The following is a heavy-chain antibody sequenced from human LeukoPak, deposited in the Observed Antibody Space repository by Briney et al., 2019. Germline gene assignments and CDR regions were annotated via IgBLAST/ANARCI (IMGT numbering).Heavy chain of an antibody. CDR2: IYYSGTT. J-gene: IGHJ4*02. D-gene: IGHD3-22*01. CDR1: GGSISSHY. CDR3: ASWPIDRSGYLMY. V-gene: IGHV4-59*11. Sequence: SETLSLTCTVSGGSISSHYWSWIRQPPGKGLEWIGYIYYSGTTNYNPSLKSRVTISVDTSKNQFSLKLSSVTAADTAVYYCASWPIDRSGYLMYWGQGTLVTVSS.